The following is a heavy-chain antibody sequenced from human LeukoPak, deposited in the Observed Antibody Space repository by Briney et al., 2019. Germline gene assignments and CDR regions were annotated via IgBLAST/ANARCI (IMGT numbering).Heavy chain of an antibody. Sequence: PGGSLRLSCAASGFTFSSYGMHWVRQAPGKGLEWVAVISYDGSNKYYADSVKGRFTISRDNSKNTLYLQMNSLRAEDTAVYYCAKDQIQLWVVDYWGQGTLVTVSS. CDR3: AKDQIQLWVVDY. V-gene: IGHV3-30*18. J-gene: IGHJ4*02. D-gene: IGHD5-18*01. CDR1: GFTFSSYG. CDR2: ISYDGSNK.